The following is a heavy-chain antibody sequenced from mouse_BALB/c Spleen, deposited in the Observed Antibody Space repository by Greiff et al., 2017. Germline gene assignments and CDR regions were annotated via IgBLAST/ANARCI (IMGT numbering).Heavy chain of an antibody. J-gene: IGHJ3*01. CDR3: ARGYYDYPAWFAY. Sequence: QVQLQQSGPELVKPGASVKISCKASGYSFTSYYIHWVKQRPGQGLEWIGWIFPGSGNTKYNEKFKGKATLTADTSSSTAYMQLSSLTSEDSAVYFCARGYYDYPAWFAYWGQGTLVTVSA. CDR1: GYSFTSYY. D-gene: IGHD2-4*01. CDR2: IFPGSGNT. V-gene: IGHV1-66*01.